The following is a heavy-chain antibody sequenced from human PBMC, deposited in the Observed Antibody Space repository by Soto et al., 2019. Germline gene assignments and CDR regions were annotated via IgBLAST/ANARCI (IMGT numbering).Heavy chain of an antibody. J-gene: IGHJ5*02. CDR1: GLNFNDAW. V-gene: IGHV3-15*01. CDR3: AYTGFHTLWLDP. Sequence: PGGSLRLSCVVSGLNFNDAWMSWVRQAPGKGLEWVGRIISRNGGGTTDYAAPVKGRFAISRDDSRNTVYLQMNSLKREDTGVYYCAYTGFHTLWLDPCVQGSLLTVSS. CDR2: IISRNGGGTT.